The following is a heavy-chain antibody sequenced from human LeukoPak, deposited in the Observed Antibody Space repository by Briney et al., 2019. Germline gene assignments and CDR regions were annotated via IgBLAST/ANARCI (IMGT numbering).Heavy chain of an antibody. J-gene: IGHJ4*02. CDR3: AKDPEDTAMVTSYFDY. D-gene: IGHD5-18*01. V-gene: IGHV3-74*01. Sequence: GGSLRLSCAASGFTFSNYWMHWVRQAPGKGLVWVSRINSDGINTSYADSVKGRFTISRDNAKNTLNLQMNSLRAEDTAVYYCAKDPEDTAMVTSYFDYWGQGTLVTVSS. CDR2: INSDGINT. CDR1: GFTFSNYW.